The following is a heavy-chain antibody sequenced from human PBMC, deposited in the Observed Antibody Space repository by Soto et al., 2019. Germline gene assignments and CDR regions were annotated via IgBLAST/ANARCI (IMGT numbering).Heavy chain of an antibody. CDR3: ANAKEAGSNYYYYYGMDV. CDR1: GGNFSSYA. J-gene: IGHJ6*02. CDR2: IIPIFGTA. V-gene: IGHV1-69*13. Sequence: ASVKVSCKVSGGNFSSYAISWVRQAPGQGLEWMGGIIPIFGTANYAQKFQGRVTITADESTSTAYMELSSLRSEDTAVYYCANAKEAGSNYYYYYGMDVWGQGTTVTVSS. D-gene: IGHD3-10*01.